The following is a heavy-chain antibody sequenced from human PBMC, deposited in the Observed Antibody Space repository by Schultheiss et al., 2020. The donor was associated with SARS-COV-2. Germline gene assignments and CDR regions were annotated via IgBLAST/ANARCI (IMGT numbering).Heavy chain of an antibody. CDR2: IYYSGST. CDR1: GGSISSGDYY. V-gene: IGHV4-30-4*01. Sequence: LRLSCTVSGGSISSGDYYWSWVRQPPGKGLEWIGYIYYSGSTYYNPSLKSRVTISVDTSKNQFSLKLSSVTAADTAVYYCARDYGHCSGGSCLAFDYWGQGTLVTVSS. CDR3: ARDYGHCSGGSCLAFDY. D-gene: IGHD2-15*01. J-gene: IGHJ4*02.